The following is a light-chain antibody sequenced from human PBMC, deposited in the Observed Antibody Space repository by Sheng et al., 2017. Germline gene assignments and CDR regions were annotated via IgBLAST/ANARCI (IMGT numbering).Light chain of an antibody. CDR1: KLGDKD. J-gene: IGLJ2*01. CDR3: QAWDSNIV. V-gene: IGLV3-1*01. Sequence: SYELTQPPSVSVSPVQTASITCSGDKLGDKDASWYQQKPGQSPVLVIYQNIKRPSGIPERFSGSNSGNTATLTISGTQAMDEADYYCQAWDSNIVFGGGTKLTVL. CDR2: QNI.